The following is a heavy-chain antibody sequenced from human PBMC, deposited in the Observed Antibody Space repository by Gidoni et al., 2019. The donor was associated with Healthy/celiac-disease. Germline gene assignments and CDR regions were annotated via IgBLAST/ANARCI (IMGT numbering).Heavy chain of an antibody. D-gene: IGHD5-12*01. CDR1: GGSISSYY. V-gene: IGHV4-59*01. Sequence: QVPLQESGTGLVKPSETLSLTCTVSGGSISSYYWSWIRQPPGKGLQWIGYIYYSGSTNYNPSLKSRVTISVDPSKNQFSLKLSSVTAADTAVYYCARVGYSGYDHPSVFDYWGQGTLVTVSS. CDR2: IYYSGST. J-gene: IGHJ4*02. CDR3: ARVGYSGYDHPSVFDY.